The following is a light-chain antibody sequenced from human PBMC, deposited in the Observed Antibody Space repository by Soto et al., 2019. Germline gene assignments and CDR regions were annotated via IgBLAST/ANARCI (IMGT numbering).Light chain of an antibody. CDR1: SSDVGGYNY. CDR3: SSYTSSSTLWV. V-gene: IGLV2-14*01. J-gene: IGLJ3*02. Sequence: QSALTQPASVSGSPGQSITISCTGTSSDVGGYNYVSWYQQHPGKAPKLMIYEVSNRPSGVSNRFSGSKSGNTASLPISGLQAEDEADYYGSSYTSSSTLWVFGGGTKLTVL. CDR2: EVS.